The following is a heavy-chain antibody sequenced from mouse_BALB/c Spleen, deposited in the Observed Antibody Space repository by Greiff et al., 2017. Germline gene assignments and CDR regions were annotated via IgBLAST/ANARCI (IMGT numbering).Heavy chain of an antibody. CDR1: GFSLTSYG. J-gene: IGHJ4*01. CDR2: IWSGGST. Sequence: VQLQQSGPGLVQPSQSLSITCTVSGFSLTSYGVHWVRQSPGKGLEWLGVIWSGGSTDYNAAFISRLSISKDNSKCQVFFKMNSLQANDTAIYYCAREDYNGSSYLGDYWGQGTSVTVSS. V-gene: IGHV2-2*02. D-gene: IGHD1-1*01. CDR3: AREDYNGSSYLGDY.